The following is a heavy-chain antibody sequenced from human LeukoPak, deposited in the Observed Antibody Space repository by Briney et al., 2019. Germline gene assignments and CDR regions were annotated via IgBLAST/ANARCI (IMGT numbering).Heavy chain of an antibody. J-gene: IGHJ1*01. Sequence: SQTLSLTCTVSGGSISSGSHYWSWIRQPAGKGLEWIGYIYYSGSTNYNPSLKSRVTISVDTSKNQFSLKLSSVTAADTAVYYCARHLRGIAAAGCFQHWGQGTLVTVSS. CDR3: ARHLRGIAAAGCFQH. CDR2: IYYSGST. D-gene: IGHD6-13*01. CDR1: GGSISSGSHY. V-gene: IGHV4-61*10.